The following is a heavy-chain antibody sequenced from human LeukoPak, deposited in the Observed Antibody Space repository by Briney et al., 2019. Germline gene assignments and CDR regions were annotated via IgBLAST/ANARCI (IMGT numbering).Heavy chain of an antibody. CDR3: AAVEYSSSYLDY. J-gene: IGHJ4*02. V-gene: IGHV4-59*11. CDR2: IYYSGST. Sequence: PSETLSLPCTVSGGSISSHYWSWIRQPPGKGLEWIGYIYYSGSTNYNPSLKSRVTISVDTSKNQFSLKLSSVTAADTAVYYCAAVEYSSSYLDYWGQGTLVTVSS. CDR1: GGSISSHY. D-gene: IGHD6-6*01.